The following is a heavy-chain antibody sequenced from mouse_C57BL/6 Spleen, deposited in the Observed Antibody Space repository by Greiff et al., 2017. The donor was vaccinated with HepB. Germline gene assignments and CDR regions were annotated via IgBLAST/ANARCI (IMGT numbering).Heavy chain of an antibody. V-gene: IGHV1-76*01. Sequence: VQLVESGAELVRPGASVKLSCKASGYTFTDHYINWVKQRPGQGLEWIARIYPGSGNTYYNEKFKGKATLTAEKSSSTAYMQLSSLTSEDSAVYFCARGKGTYDYWGQGTTLTVSS. D-gene: IGHD3-3*01. CDR1: GYTFTDHY. J-gene: IGHJ2*01. CDR3: ARGKGTYDY. CDR2: IYPGSGNT.